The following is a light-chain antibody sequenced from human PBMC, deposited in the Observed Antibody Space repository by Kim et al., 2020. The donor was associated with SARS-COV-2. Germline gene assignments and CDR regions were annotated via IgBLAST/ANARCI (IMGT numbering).Light chain of an antibody. Sequence: QSVLTQPPSASGTPGQRVTISCSGAKLNIETNYVYWYHQLPGTAPKLLIYRTNQRPSGVPDRFSGSKSGTSASLAISGLRSEDEADYYCAAWDDSLSAYVFGTGTKVTVL. J-gene: IGLJ1*01. CDR1: KLNIETNY. V-gene: IGLV1-47*01. CDR2: RTN. CDR3: AAWDDSLSAYV.